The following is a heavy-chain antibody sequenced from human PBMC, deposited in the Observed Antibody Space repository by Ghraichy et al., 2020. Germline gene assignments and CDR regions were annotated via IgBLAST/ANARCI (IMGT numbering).Heavy chain of an antibody. CDR1: GFTFSSYG. CDR2: IWYDGSNK. D-gene: IGHD2-2*01. Sequence: GGSLRLSCAASGFTFSSYGMHWVRQAPGKGLEWVAVIWYDGSNKYYADSVKGRFTISRDNSKNTLYLQMNSLRAEDTAVYYCARYCSSTSCYQKNDAFDIWGQGTMVTVSS. J-gene: IGHJ3*02. V-gene: IGHV3-33*01. CDR3: ARYCSSTSCYQKNDAFDI.